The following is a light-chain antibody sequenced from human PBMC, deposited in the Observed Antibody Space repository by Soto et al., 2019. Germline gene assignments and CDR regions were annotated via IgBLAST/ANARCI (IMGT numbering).Light chain of an antibody. CDR1: TSNIGSNS. Sequence: QSVLTQSPSASGTLGQRVTISCSGSTSNIGSNSVNWYQQLPGTAPKLLIYISNQRPSGVPDRFSGSKSGTSGSLAISGLQSEDEADYYCAAWDASLNGWVFGGGTKVTV. CDR3: AAWDASLNGWV. V-gene: IGLV1-44*01. J-gene: IGLJ3*02. CDR2: ISN.